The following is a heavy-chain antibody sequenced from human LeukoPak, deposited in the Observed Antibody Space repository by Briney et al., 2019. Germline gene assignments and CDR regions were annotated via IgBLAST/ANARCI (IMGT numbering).Heavy chain of an antibody. CDR1: GFTFSSYA. Sequence: GGSLRLSCAASGFTFSSYAMSWGRQAPGKGLEGVSAIIGSGGSTYYADFLKGRFTIPRDNSKNTLYLPMNSLRAKDTAVYYCAKDGRENNYYDSSGYYSSFDYWGQGTLVTVSS. CDR2: IIGSGGST. CDR3: AKDGRENNYYDSSGYYSSFDY. V-gene: IGHV3-23*01. D-gene: IGHD3-22*01. J-gene: IGHJ4*02.